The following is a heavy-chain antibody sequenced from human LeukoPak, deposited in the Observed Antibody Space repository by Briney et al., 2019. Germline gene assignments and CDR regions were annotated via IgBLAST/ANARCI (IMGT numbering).Heavy chain of an antibody. CDR3: AKWGDYDVLTGYYVSDY. D-gene: IGHD3-9*01. V-gene: IGHV3-23*01. CDR1: GFTLSNYA. CDR2: ISGSGGKT. Sequence: RGCLRLSCAAPGFTLSNYAMSWVRPAPGKGLEWVSAISGSGGKTYYADSVKGRFTISRDNSKNTVFLQINSLRAEDTAVYYCAKWGDYDVLTGYYVSDYWGQGTLVTVSS. J-gene: IGHJ4*02.